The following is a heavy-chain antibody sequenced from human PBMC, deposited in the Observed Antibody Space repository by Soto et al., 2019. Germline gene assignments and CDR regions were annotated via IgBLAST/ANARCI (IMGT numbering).Heavy chain of an antibody. CDR2: ISYDGSNK. Sequence: QVQLVESGGGVVQPGRSLRLSCAASGFTFSSYAMHWVRQAPGKGLERVAVISYDGSNKYYADSVKGRFTISRDNSKNTLYLQMNSLRAEDTAVYYCARDLVLTSLRYWGQGTLVTVSS. CDR1: GFTFSSYA. CDR3: ARDLVLTSLRY. V-gene: IGHV3-30-3*01. J-gene: IGHJ4*02.